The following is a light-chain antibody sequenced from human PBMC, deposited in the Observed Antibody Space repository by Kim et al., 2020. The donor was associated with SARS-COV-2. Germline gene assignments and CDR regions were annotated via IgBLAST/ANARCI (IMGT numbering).Light chain of an antibody. CDR2: WAS. CDR3: QQYYSTPPT. V-gene: IGKV4-1*01. Sequence: DIVMTQSPDSLAVSLGERATINCKSSQSVLYSSNNKNYLAWYQLKPGQPPKLLIYWASTRESGVPDRFSGSGSGTDFTLTISSLQAEDVAVYYCQQYYSTPPTFGQGTKVDIK. J-gene: IGKJ1*01. CDR1: QSVLYSSNNKNY.